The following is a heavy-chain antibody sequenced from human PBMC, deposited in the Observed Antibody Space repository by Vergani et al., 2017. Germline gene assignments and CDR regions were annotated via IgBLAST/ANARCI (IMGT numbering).Heavy chain of an antibody. J-gene: IGHJ4*02. V-gene: IGHV3-53*02. Sequence: EVQLVETGGGLIQPGGSLRLSCAASGFTISSNYMSWVRQAPGKGLEWVSVIYSGGSTYYADPVKGRFTISRDNSKNTLYLKMNSLRVEDTAVYYCAREGYNNTWYRYWGQGTLVTVSS. CDR1: GFTISSNY. CDR3: AREGYNNTWYRY. CDR2: IYSGGST. D-gene: IGHD6-13*01.